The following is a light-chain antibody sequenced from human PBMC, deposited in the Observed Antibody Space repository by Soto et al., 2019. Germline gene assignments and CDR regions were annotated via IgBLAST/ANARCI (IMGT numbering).Light chain of an antibody. V-gene: IGKV3-11*01. J-gene: IGKJ2*01. Sequence: EIVLTQSPATLSLSPGERATLSCRASQSISSYLAWFQQKPGQAPRLLIYDASSRATGIPARFSGSVSGTDFTLTISSVESEDSAAYYCQQRYNRYTFGQGTKLEIK. CDR2: DAS. CDR3: QQRYNRYT. CDR1: QSISSY.